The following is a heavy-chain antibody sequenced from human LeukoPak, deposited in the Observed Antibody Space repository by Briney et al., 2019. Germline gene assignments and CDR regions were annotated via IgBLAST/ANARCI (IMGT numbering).Heavy chain of an antibody. D-gene: IGHD2-21*01. Sequence: PSETLSLTCTVSGGSISSYYWTWVRQPPGKGLEWIGYIYNSGTTNYNPSLESRVAMSVDTSKNRFSLRLRSVTAADTAIYFCARQKRDIVDYWGQGTLVTVSS. V-gene: IGHV4-59*01. CDR1: GGSISSYY. J-gene: IGHJ4*02. CDR3: ARQKRDIVDY. CDR2: IYNSGTT.